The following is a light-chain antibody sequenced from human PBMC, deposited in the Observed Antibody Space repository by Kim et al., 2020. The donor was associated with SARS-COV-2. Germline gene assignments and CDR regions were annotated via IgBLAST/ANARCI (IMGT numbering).Light chain of an antibody. J-gene: IGLJ2*01. Sequence: SSELTQHPAVSVALGQTVRITCQGDSLRSYYASWYQQKPGQAPVLFIYGKNNRPSGIPDRFSGSSSGNTSSLTITGAQAEDEADYYCNSRDSSGNHLVFG. CDR2: GKN. CDR1: SLRSYY. CDR3: NSRDSSGNHLV. V-gene: IGLV3-19*01.